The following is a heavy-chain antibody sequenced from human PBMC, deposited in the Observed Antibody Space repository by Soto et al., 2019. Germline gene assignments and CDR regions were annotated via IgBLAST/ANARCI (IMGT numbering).Heavy chain of an antibody. Sequence: QVQLVQSGAEVKRPGASVKVSCKASGYTFTGYYMHWVRQAPGQGLEWMGWINPNTGVTTHAQKCQGRVTLTRDTSVNTAYMERSGLRSDDTAVYDCASGPLIGYCARSRGTTVDTDMVAIGGATQGVDYWGRGTLVTVSS. CDR3: ASGPLIGYCARSRGTTVDTDMVAIGGATQGVDY. CDR1: GYTFTGYY. CDR2: INPNTGVT. V-gene: IGHV1-2*02. D-gene: IGHD5-18*01. J-gene: IGHJ4*02.